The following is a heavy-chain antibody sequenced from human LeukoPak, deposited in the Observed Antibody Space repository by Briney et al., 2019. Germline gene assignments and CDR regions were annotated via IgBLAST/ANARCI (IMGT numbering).Heavy chain of an antibody. CDR1: GFTFSNYG. Sequence: PGGSLRLSCAASGFTFSNYGMHWVRQAPGKGLEWVAFIRSDGINKYHADSVKGRFTISRDNSKNTLYLQMNSLRAEDTAVYYCARDLVRIAVAGLLNYMDVWGKGTTVTISS. CDR3: ARDLVRIAVAGLLNYMDV. CDR2: IRSDGINK. D-gene: IGHD6-19*01. V-gene: IGHV3-30*02. J-gene: IGHJ6*03.